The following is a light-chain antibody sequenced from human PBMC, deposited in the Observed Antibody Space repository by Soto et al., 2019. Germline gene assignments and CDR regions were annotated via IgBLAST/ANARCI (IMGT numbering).Light chain of an antibody. CDR2: DVD. CDR3: CSYAGSNNLV. V-gene: IGLV2-11*01. CDR1: SSDVGGYNY. J-gene: IGLJ7*01. Sequence: QSVLTQPRSVSGSPGQSVTVSCTGTSSDVGGYNYVSWYQQHPGKAPKLIIYDVDKRPSGVPDRLSGSKSGNTASLTVSGLQAEDEADYYCCSYAGSNNLVFGGGTQLTVL.